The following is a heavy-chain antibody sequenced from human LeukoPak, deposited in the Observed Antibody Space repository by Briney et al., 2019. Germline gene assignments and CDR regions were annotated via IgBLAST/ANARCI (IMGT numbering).Heavy chain of an antibody. V-gene: IGHV3-73*01. CDR3: TRKDYYDSSGYGC. CDR2: IRSKANSYAT. CDR1: GFTFSGSA. J-gene: IGHJ4*02. Sequence: PGGSLRLSCAASGFTFSGSAMHWVRQASGKGLEWVGRIRSKANSYATAYAASVKGRFTISRDDSKNTAYLQMNSLKTEDTAVYYCTRKDYYDSSGYGCWGQGTLVTVSS. D-gene: IGHD3-22*01.